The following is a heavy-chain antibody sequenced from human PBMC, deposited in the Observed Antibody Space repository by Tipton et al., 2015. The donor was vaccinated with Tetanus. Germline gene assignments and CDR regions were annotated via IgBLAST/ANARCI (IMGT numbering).Heavy chain of an antibody. V-gene: IGHV4-59*01. J-gene: IGHJ4*02. CDR1: GGSISSYY. Sequence: LRLSCTVSGGSISSYYWSWIRQPPGKGLEWIGYIYYSGSTNYNPSLKSRVTISVDTSKNQFSLKLSSVTAADTAVYYCARYYDSSGYYRRRYTSSFDYWGQGTPVTVSS. CDR2: IYYSGST. D-gene: IGHD3-22*01. CDR3: ARYYDSSGYYRRRYTSSFDY.